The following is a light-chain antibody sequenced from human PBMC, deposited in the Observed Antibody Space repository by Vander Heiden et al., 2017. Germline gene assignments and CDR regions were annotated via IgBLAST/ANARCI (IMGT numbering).Light chain of an antibody. Sequence: QSALTQPASVSGSPGQSITISCTGTSSDVGSYNLVSWYQQHPGKAHKLMIYEVSKRPSGVSNRFSGSKSGNTASLTISGLQADDEADYYCCSYAGSSSVIFGGGTKVTVL. CDR1: SSDVGSYNL. J-gene: IGLJ2*01. CDR3: CSYAGSSSVI. CDR2: EVS. V-gene: IGLV2-23*02.